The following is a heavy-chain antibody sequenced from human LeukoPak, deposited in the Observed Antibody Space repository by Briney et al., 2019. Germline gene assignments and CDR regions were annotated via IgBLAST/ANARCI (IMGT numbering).Heavy chain of an antibody. CDR3: ARALVGYYDSSGYYYHFDY. J-gene: IGHJ4*02. CDR1: GGTFSSYA. D-gene: IGHD3-22*01. CDR2: IIPIFGTA. Sequence: SVKVSCKASGGTFSSYAISWVRQASGQGLEWMGGIIPIFGTANYAQKFQGRVTITADESTSTAYMELSSLRSEDTAVYYCARALVGYYDSSGYYYHFDYWGQGTLVTVSS. V-gene: IGHV1-69*01.